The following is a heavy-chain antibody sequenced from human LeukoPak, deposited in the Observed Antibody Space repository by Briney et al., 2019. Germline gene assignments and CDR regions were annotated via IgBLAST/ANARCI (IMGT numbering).Heavy chain of an antibody. CDR1: GASISSNNYY. CDR2: IYSSGNT. J-gene: IGHJ4*02. Sequence: SETLSLTCTVSGASISSNNYYWGWVRQPPGKGLEWIGNIYSSGNTYYNASLKSRVTIYIDTSKNQFSLKLSSVTAADTAVYYCAREVEYDFWSGYYPFDYWGQGTLVTVSS. D-gene: IGHD3-3*01. V-gene: IGHV4-39*07. CDR3: AREVEYDFWSGYYPFDY.